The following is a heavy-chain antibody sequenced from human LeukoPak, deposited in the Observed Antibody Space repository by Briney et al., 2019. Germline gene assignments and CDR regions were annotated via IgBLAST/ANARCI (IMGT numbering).Heavy chain of an antibody. CDR2: IYSGGST. CDR1: GFTVSSNY. D-gene: IGHD1-26*01. Sequence: QPGGSLRLSCAASGFTVSSNYMSWVRQAPGKGLEWVSIIYSGGSTYYADSVKGRFTISRDTSKNTLYLQMNGLRAEDTAVYYCAREVGATRGLDPWGQGTLVTVSS. V-gene: IGHV3-53*01. CDR3: AREVGATRGLDP. J-gene: IGHJ5*02.